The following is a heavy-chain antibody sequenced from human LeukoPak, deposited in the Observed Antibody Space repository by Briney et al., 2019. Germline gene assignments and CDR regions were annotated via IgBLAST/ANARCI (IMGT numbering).Heavy chain of an antibody. CDR3: VKESGVGGPGHC. D-gene: IGHD3-10*01. V-gene: IGHV3-64*01. Sequence: GGSLRLSCAASGFSFSTYGLFWVRQAPERGLEFVSAISNDGSRTYYANSVKGRFTISRDNSNDMLYLQMGSLTADDKAVYYCVKESGVGGPGHCWGQGTLVTVSS. CDR1: GFSFSTYG. J-gene: IGHJ4*02. CDR2: ISNDGSRT.